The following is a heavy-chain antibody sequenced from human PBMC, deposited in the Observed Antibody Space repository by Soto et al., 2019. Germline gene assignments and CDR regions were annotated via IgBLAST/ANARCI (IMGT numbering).Heavy chain of an antibody. CDR1: GFSFNSYA. CDR3: VKQRGSWKTYYFNMDV. Sequence: EVQLLESGGGLVQPGGSLRLSCETSGFSFNSYAMTWVRQAPGMGLEWVAVINYNSRATFHAQSVKGRFTISKDNSRNTVFLQMDSLSAEDTAVYYCVKQRGSWKTYYFNMDVWGLGTTIIVSS. D-gene: IGHD3-10*01. CDR2: INYNSRAT. V-gene: IGHV3-23*01. J-gene: IGHJ6*02.